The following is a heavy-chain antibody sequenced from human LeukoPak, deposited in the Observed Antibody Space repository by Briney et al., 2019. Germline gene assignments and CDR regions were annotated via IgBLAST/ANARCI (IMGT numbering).Heavy chain of an antibody. J-gene: IGHJ4*02. CDR1: GFTFSSYA. Sequence: GGSLRLSCAASGFTFSSYAMSWVRQAPGKGLEWVSGISGSGDNTYYADSVKGRFTISRDNSKNTLYLQMNSLRAEDTAVYYCAKEGYCGGDCYSYYFDYWGQGTLVTISS. V-gene: IGHV3-23*01. CDR2: ISGSGDNT. CDR3: AKEGYCGGDCYSYYFDY. D-gene: IGHD2-21*02.